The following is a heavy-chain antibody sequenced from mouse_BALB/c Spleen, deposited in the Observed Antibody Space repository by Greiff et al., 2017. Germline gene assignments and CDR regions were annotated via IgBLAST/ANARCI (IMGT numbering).Heavy chain of an antibody. Sequence: EVQRVESGGGLVKPGGSLKLSCAASGFTFSSYAMSWVRQTPEKRLEWVASISSGGSTYYPDSVKGRFTISRDNARNILYLQMSSLRSEDTAMYYCARGDYYGSSYRYYAMDYWGQGTSGTVSS. D-gene: IGHD1-1*01. CDR3: ARGDYYGSSYRYYAMDY. CDR2: ISSGGST. V-gene: IGHV5-6-5*01. CDR1: GFTFSSYA. J-gene: IGHJ4*01.